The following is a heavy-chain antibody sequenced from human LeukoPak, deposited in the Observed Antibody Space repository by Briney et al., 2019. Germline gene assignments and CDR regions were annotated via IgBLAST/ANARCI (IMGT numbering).Heavy chain of an antibody. CDR1: GGSFSGFY. V-gene: IGHV4-34*01. D-gene: IGHD3-16*02. J-gene: IGHJ4*02. Sequence: SETLSPTCAVYGGSFSGFYWSWIRQPPGKGLEWIGEISHSGSTNYNPSLKSRVTISVHTSKNQFSLKLSSVTAADTAVYYCARGLSAVVYWGQGTLVTVSS. CDR3: ARGLSAVVY. CDR2: ISHSGST.